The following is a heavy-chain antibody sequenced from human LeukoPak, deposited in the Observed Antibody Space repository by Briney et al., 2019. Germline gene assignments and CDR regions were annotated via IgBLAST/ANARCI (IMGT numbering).Heavy chain of an antibody. CDR2: IDCDDDK. CDR1: GFSRSSSGMP. CDR3: ARIPGVLGDAFDI. D-gene: IGHD2-8*01. V-gene: IGHV2-70*04. J-gene: IGHJ3*02. Sequence: SGPALVIPRQTLTLTCTFCGFSRSSSGMPVGWIRQPPGKVLEWLARIDCDDDKFYRTSLKTRLTISKDTSKNQVVLTMTNMDPVDTATYYCARIPGVLGDAFDIWGQGTMVTVSS.